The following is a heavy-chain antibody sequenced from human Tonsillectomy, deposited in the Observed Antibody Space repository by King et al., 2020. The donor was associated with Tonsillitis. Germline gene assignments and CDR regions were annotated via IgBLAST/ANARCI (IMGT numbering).Heavy chain of an antibody. Sequence: VQLVESGGGVVQPGRSLRLSCVASGFTFSSYGMHWVRQAPGKGLEWVAVIWYDGSNKYYADSVKGRFTISRDNSKNTLYLQMNSLRAEDTAVYYCARENRAEWELSRFDYWGQGTLVTVSS. J-gene: IGHJ4*02. CDR2: IWYDGSNK. CDR1: GFTFSSYG. D-gene: IGHD1-26*01. V-gene: IGHV3-33*01. CDR3: ARENRAEWELSRFDY.